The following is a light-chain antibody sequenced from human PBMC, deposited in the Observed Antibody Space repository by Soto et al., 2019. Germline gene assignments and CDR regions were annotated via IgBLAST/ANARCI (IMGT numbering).Light chain of an antibody. V-gene: IGKV3-15*01. J-gene: IGKJ1*01. Sequence: RPALSVSPGDTITLCPRASQTVRGRLAWYQQKPGQAPRLLIYGASARATGIPARFSGSGSGTEFTLTISSLQSEDFAIYSCHQYDSWPWTFGQGTKVDI. CDR3: HQYDSWPWT. CDR1: QTVRGR. CDR2: GAS.